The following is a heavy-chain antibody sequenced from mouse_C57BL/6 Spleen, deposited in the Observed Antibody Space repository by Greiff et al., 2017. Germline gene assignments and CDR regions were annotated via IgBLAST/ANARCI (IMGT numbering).Heavy chain of an antibody. V-gene: IGHV2-9*01. J-gene: IGHJ4*01. CDR2: ICGSGST. D-gene: IGHD1-1*01. CDR1: GFSLTSYG. CDR3: AKRITTPGAMDY. Sequence: VQLQQSGPGLVAPSQSLSLTCTVSGFSLTSYGVDWVRQPPGKGLEWLGVICGSGSTKYNSALMSRLSISKDNSKSQVFLKMSSLQTDDTAMYYCAKRITTPGAMDYWGQGTSVTVSS.